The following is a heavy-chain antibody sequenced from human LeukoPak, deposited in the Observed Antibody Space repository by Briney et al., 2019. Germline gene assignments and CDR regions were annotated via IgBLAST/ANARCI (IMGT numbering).Heavy chain of an antibody. J-gene: IGHJ6*02. CDR3: ARARTFKYYDFWSGPLAGMDV. D-gene: IGHD3-3*01. Sequence: ASVRVSCKTSGYTFTDYFVHWVRQAPGQGLEWMGWTNVGNDYTESSQKFQDRLTITSDTTATTVYMEPSSLRSEDTAVYYCARARTFKYYDFWSGPLAGMDVWGQGTTVTVSS. CDR1: GYTFTDYF. CDR2: TNVGNDYT. V-gene: IGHV1/OR15-3*02.